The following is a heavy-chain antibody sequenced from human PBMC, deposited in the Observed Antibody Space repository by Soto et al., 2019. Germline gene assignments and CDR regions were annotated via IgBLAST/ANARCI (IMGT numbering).Heavy chain of an antibody. J-gene: IGHJ4*02. CDR3: SRVHRYCSGDTCSVFDS. D-gene: IGHD2-15*01. V-gene: IGHV3-74*01. CDR2: INSEGSVT. Sequence: PGGSLRLSCAASGFTFSLYWMHWVRQAPGNGLMWVSRINSEGSVTNYADSVKGRFTISRDNAKNTLYLQMNSLRAEDTAMYYCSRVHRYCSGDTCSVFDSWGLGTLVTVSS. CDR1: GFTFSLYW.